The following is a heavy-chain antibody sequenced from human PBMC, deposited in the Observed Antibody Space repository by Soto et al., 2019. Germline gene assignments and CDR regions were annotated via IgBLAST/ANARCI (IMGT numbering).Heavy chain of an antibody. Sequence: GGSLRLSCAASGFTFSDYYMSWIRQAPGKGLEWVSYISSSGSTIYYADSVKGRFTISRDNAKNSLYLQMNSLRAEDTAVYYCASWSDYGDYRDYWGQGTLVTVSS. CDR2: ISSSGSTI. J-gene: IGHJ4*02. V-gene: IGHV3-11*01. CDR1: GFTFSDYY. CDR3: ASWSDYGDYRDY. D-gene: IGHD4-17*01.